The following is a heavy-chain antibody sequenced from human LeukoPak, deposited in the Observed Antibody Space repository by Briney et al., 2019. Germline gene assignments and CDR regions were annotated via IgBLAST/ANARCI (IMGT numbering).Heavy chain of an antibody. J-gene: IGHJ4*02. CDR1: GGSFSGYY. CDR2: INHSGST. V-gene: IGHV4-34*01. CDR3: AREFVQGSSLPYFDC. D-gene: IGHD1-26*01. Sequence: PSETLSLTCAVYGGSFSGYYWSWIRQPPGKGLEWIGEINHSGSTNSNPSLKSRVTISVDKSKNQFSLRLNSVTAADTAVYYCAREFVQGSSLPYFDCWGQGTLVTVSS.